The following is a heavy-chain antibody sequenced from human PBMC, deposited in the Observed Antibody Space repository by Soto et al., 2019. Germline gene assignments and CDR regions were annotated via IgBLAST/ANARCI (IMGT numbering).Heavy chain of an antibody. J-gene: IGHJ3*01. CDR3: ARPSHAYSGSYWAAFDV. CDR2: INTDGSST. V-gene: IGHV3-74*01. D-gene: IGHD1-26*01. CDR1: GLTFSSHY. Sequence: TGGSLRLSCAASGLTFSSHYFHWVRQAPGKGLMWVSRINTDGSSTSYADSVKGRFSISRDNAKNTLFLEMNNLRADDTAVYYCARPSHAYSGSYWAAFDVWGQGTMVTV.